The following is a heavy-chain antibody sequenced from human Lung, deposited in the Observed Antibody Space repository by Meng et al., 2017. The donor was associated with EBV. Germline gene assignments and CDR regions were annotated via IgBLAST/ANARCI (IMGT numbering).Heavy chain of an antibody. CDR3: ARIRSVDTATNPFDY. Sequence: QLHLHESGPGLVLPSQTPSLTCTVSGCSVISGGYYWSWIRQPPGKGLEWIGEIYRSGSTNYNPSLKSRVTISVDKSKNQFSLKLSSVTAADTAVYYCARIRSVDTATNPFDYWGQGTLVTVSS. CDR2: IYRSGST. J-gene: IGHJ4*02. CDR1: GCSVISGGYY. V-gene: IGHV4-30-2*01. D-gene: IGHD5-18*01.